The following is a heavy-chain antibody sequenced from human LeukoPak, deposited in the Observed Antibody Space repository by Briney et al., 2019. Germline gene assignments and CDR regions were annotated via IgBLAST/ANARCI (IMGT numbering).Heavy chain of an antibody. D-gene: IGHD3-3*01. CDR2: ISGSGGST. CDR3: ARHLTIFGVVTHYYYYYMDV. V-gene: IGHV3-23*01. Sequence: GGSLRLSCAASGFTFSSYAMSWVRQAPGKGLEWVSAISGSGGSTYYADSVKGRFTISRDNSKNTLYLQMNSLRAEDTAVYYCARHLTIFGVVTHYYYYYMDVWGKGTTVTVSS. CDR1: GFTFSSYA. J-gene: IGHJ6*03.